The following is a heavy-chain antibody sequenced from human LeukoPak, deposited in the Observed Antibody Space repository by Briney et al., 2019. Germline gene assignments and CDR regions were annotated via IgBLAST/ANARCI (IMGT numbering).Heavy chain of an antibody. D-gene: IGHD3-9*01. V-gene: IGHV3-23*01. Sequence: RRSLRLSCAAPGFTSSSYAMSSVHQDPRKRLQSVSATSGSGGSRYYADSVKGRFTISRDNSKNTLYLQMNSLRAEDTAVYFRAKTSYEILTGYYEEVILDYWGQGTLVTVSS. CDR3: AKTSYEILTGYYEEVILDY. CDR1: GFTSSSYA. J-gene: IGHJ4*02. CDR2: TSGSGGSR.